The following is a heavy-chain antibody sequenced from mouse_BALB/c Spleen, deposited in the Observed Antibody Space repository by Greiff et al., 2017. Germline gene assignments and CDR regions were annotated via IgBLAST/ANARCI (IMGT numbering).Heavy chain of an antibody. CDR2: ISSGGSYT. CDR3: ARQGGYGRGYYFDY. V-gene: IGHV5-9-3*01. D-gene: IGHD2-2*01. Sequence: EVKLMESGGGLVKPGGSLKLSCAASGFTFSSYAMSWVRQTPEKRLEWVATISSGGSYTYYPDSVKGRFTISRDNAKNTLYLQMSSLRSEDTAMYYCARQGGYGRGYYFDYWGQGTTLTVSS. CDR1: GFTFSSYA. J-gene: IGHJ2*01.